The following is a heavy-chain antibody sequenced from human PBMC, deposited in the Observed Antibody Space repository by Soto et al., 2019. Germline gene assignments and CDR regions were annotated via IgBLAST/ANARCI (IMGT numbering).Heavy chain of an antibody. CDR1: GVSISSGNW. Sequence: SETLSLTCAVSGVSISSGNWWTWVRQSPQRGLEYIGEIFHDGTANYYPSFERRVAISVDTSKNQFSLKLTSVTAADTAIYFCARLVHDTRLNYMYFDFWGQGTLVTVSS. CDR3: ARLVHDTRLNYMYFDF. V-gene: IGHV4-4*02. D-gene: IGHD6-6*01. J-gene: IGHJ4*02. CDR2: IFHDGTA.